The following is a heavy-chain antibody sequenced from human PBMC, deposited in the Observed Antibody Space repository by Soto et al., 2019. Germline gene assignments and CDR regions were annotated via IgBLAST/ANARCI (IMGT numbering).Heavy chain of an antibody. J-gene: IGHJ6*02. CDR3: ARLAVMRGGGYSFYYYYGMDV. V-gene: IGHV4-34*01. D-gene: IGHD2-21*01. CDR2: INHSGST. CDR1: GGSFSGYY. Sequence: KPSETLSLTCAAYGGSFSGYYWSWVRQPPGKGLEWIGEINHSGSTNYNPSLKSRVTISVDTSKNQFSLKLSSMTAADTAVYCCARLAVMRGGGYSFYYYYGMDVWGQGTTVTVSS.